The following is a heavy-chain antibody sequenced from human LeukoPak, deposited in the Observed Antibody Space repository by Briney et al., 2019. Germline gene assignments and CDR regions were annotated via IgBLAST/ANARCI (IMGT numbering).Heavy chain of an antibody. CDR3: ARDRGIAAAGTGY. J-gene: IGHJ4*02. V-gene: IGHV3-21*01. Sequence: GGSLRLSCAASGFTFSSYGMNWVRQAPGKGLEWVSSVSSSSSYIYYADSVKGRFTISRDNAKNSLYLQMNSLRAEDTAVYYCARDRGIAAAGTGYWGQGTLVTVSS. D-gene: IGHD6-13*01. CDR1: GFTFSSYG. CDR2: VSSSSSYI.